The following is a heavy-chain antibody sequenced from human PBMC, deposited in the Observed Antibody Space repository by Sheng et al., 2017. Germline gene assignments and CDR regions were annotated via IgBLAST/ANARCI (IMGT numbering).Heavy chain of an antibody. CDR3: ARLGSRAFDI. CDR2: IYSGGST. CDR1: GFTVSTKD. J-gene: IGHJ3*02. Sequence: EVQLVETGGGLIQPGGSLRVSCAASGFTVSTKDLSWVRQAPGKGLEWVSVIYSGGSTYYADSVKGRFTISRDNSKNTLYLQMNSLRVEDTAVYYCARLGSRAFDIWGQGTNGHRLF. D-gene: IGHD7-27*01. V-gene: IGHV3-53*02.